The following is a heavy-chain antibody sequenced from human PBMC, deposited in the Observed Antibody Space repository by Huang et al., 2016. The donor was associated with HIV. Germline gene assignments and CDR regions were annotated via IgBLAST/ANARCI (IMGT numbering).Heavy chain of an antibody. V-gene: IGHV3-21*01. CDR3: ASEIAAASIDY. D-gene: IGHD6-13*01. J-gene: IGHJ4*02. Sequence: CAASGFTFSSYSMNWVRQAPGKGLGWVSSISSSSSYIYYADSVKGRFTISRDNAKNSLYLQMNSLRAEDTAVYYCASEIAAASIDYWGQGTLVTVSS. CDR2: ISSSSSYI. CDR1: GFTFSSYS.